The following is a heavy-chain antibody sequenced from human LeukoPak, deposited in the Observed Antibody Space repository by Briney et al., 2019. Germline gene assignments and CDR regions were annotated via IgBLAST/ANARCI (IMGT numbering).Heavy chain of an antibody. J-gene: IGHJ4*02. CDR1: GFTFSNAW. CDR3: ARGRGSSSWDFDY. V-gene: IGHV3-48*02. Sequence: GGSLRLSCAATGFTFSNAWMSWVRQAPGKGLEWISYISSSSSTIYYADSVKGRFTISRDSAKNSLYLQMSSLRDEDTAVYYCARGRGSSSWDFDYWGQGTLVTVSS. CDR2: ISSSSSTI. D-gene: IGHD6-13*01.